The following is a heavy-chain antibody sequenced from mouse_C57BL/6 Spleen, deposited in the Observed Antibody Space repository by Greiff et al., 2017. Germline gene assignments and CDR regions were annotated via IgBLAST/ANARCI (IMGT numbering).Heavy chain of an antibody. CDR3: ARDYDYPWFAY. D-gene: IGHD2-4*01. CDR1: GYSITSGYY. CDR2: ISYDGSN. V-gene: IGHV3-6*01. Sequence: EVQLVESGPGLVKPSQSLSLTCSVTGYSITSGYYWNWIRQFPGNKLEWMGYISYDGSNTSNPSLQNRISIPRDTSKNQFFLKLNSVTPEDTATYYCARDYDYPWFAYWAQGTLVTVSA. J-gene: IGHJ3*01.